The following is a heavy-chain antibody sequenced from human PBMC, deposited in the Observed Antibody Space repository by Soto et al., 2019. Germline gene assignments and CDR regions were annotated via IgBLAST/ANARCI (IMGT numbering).Heavy chain of an antibody. J-gene: IGHJ3*02. CDR2: IRSGADNYAT. CDR3: TRLSTNAPYDACDI. Sequence: GGSLRLSCAASGFSFSGSTMHWVRPASGKGLEWVGRIRSGADNYATAYTASMKGRFIISRDDSKNTAYLQMNSLKTEDTAVYYCTRLSTNAPYDACDIWGQGTMVTVSS. CDR1: GFSFSGST. D-gene: IGHD2-8*01. V-gene: IGHV3-73*01.